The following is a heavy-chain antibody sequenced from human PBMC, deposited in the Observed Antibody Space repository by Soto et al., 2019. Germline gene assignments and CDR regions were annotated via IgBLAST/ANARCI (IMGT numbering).Heavy chain of an antibody. CDR1: GFTFGSYA. Sequence: GGSLRLSCGASGFTFGSYAMSWVRQAPGKGLEWVSGISGSAGTTSYADSVKGRFTISRSNSKNTLYLQMNSLRAEDTAIYYCAKDRGYYSDYKSDYWGQGTLVTVSS. CDR2: ISGSAGTT. CDR3: AKDRGYYSDYKSDY. V-gene: IGHV3-23*01. J-gene: IGHJ4*02. D-gene: IGHD5-12*01.